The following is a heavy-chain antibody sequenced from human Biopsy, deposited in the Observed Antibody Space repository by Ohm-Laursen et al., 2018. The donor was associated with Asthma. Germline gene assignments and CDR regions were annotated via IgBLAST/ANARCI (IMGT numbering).Heavy chain of an antibody. V-gene: IGHV1-69*06. CDR2: IFPVFGKS. Sequence: RAYGGLFGNYGISWGRQPPGLGLEWMGGIFPVFGKSNYTQRLQGRLTLTADICTRTVYMELTCVRCDDMAIYYCTRPSPNRDILYYYYHMDVWGQGTTVIASS. J-gene: IGHJ6*02. CDR1: GGLFGNYG. CDR3: TRPSPNRDILYYYYHMDV. D-gene: IGHD3-3*02.